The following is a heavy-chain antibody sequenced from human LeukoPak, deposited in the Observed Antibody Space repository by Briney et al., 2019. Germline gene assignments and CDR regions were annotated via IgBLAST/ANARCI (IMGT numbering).Heavy chain of an antibody. CDR3: ARITGGLFDY. V-gene: IGHV3-48*03. CDR1: GFTFSSSE. Sequence: GGSLRLSCAASGFTFSSSEMNWVRQAPEKGLEWVSYISRSGSTIYYADSVKGRFTISRDNAKNSLYLQVNSLRAEDTAVYYCARITGGLFDYWGQGTLVTVSS. D-gene: IGHD3-16*01. J-gene: IGHJ4*02. CDR2: ISRSGSTI.